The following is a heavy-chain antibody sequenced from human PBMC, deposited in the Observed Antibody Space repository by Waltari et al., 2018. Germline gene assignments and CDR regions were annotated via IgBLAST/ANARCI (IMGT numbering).Heavy chain of an antibody. J-gene: IGHJ4*02. CDR1: GGSISSSSYY. V-gene: IGHV4-39*01. Sequence: QLQLQESGPGLVKPSETLSLTCTVSGGSISSSSYYWGWIRQPPGKGLEWIGGIYYIGSTSYNPSLKSRATISVDPSKNRSSLKRSSVTAADTAVYYCARHGALIAVAGPFDYWGQGTLVTVSS. CDR3: ARHGALIAVAGPFDY. D-gene: IGHD6-19*01. CDR2: IYYIGST.